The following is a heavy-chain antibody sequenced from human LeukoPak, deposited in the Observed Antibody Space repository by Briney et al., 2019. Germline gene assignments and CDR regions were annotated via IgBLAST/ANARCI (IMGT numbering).Heavy chain of an antibody. D-gene: IGHD6-6*01. Sequence: PGGSLRLSCAASGFTFSSYSMNWVRQAPGKGLEWVSSISSSSSYIYYADSVKGRFTISRDNAKNSLYLQMNSLRAEDTAVYYCARGANDLSSSVGLYYYYGMDVWGQGTTVTVSS. V-gene: IGHV3-21*01. CDR1: GFTFSSYS. CDR3: ARGANDLSSSVGLYYYYGMDV. J-gene: IGHJ6*02. CDR2: ISSSSSYI.